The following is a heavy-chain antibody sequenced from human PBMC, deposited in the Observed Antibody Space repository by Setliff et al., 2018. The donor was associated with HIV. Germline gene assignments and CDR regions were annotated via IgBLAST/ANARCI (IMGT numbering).Heavy chain of an antibody. CDR1: GGSISSRNYY. Sequence: SETLSLTCTVPGGSISSRNYYWAWIRQPPGKGLEWIGTIYYSGTTHYNPSHNSRVIISVDTSKNQFSLRLNSVTAADTAVYYCARHSLGNIGDYIRIGAIDIWGQGTMVTVSS. V-gene: IGHV4-39*01. CDR2: IYYSGTT. J-gene: IGHJ3*02. CDR3: ARHSLGNIGDYIRIGAIDI. D-gene: IGHD4-17*01.